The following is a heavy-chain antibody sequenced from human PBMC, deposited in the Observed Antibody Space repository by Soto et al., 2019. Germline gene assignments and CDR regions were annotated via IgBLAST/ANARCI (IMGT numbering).Heavy chain of an antibody. V-gene: IGHV4-30-4*01. CDR3: ARLNLFGFRRGSSLDY. CDR1: GGSISSGDYY. J-gene: IGHJ4*02. Sequence: QVQLQESGPGLVKPSQTLSLTCTVSGGSISSGDYYWSWIRQPPGKGLEWIGYIYYSGRAYYNPSLKSRITISIDTSQNQFSLKLGSVTGADTAVYYWARLNLFGFRRGSSLDYWGQGTLVTVSS. CDR2: IYYSGRA. D-gene: IGHD3-16*01.